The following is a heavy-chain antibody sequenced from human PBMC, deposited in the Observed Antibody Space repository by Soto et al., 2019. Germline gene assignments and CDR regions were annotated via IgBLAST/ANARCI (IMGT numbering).Heavy chain of an antibody. CDR2: ISYDGSNK. D-gene: IGHD5-18*01. CDR1: GLIFSSYS. Sequence: QVQLVESGGGVVQPGRYLRVSCAASGLIFSSYSIHWVRQAPGKGLEWVAVISYDGSNKYYADSVKGRFTISRDNSKNTMYLQMNSLRAEDTAVYYCARDAPWIQLWSTFDYWGQVTLVTVSS. V-gene: IGHV3-30*04. J-gene: IGHJ4*02. CDR3: ARDAPWIQLWSTFDY.